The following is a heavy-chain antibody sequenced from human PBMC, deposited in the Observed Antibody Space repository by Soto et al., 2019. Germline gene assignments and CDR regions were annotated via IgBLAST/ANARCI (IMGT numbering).Heavy chain of an antibody. V-gene: IGHV5-10-1*01. Sequence: GESLKISCKGSGYSFAGYWITWVRQKPGKGLEWMGRIDLSDSQTYYSPSFRGHVTISVTKSITTVFLQWSSLRDSDTAMYYCARQVYDSDTGPNFQYYFDSWGQGTPVTVSS. D-gene: IGHD3-22*01. CDR1: GYSFAGYW. CDR2: IDLSDSQT. CDR3: ARQVYDSDTGPNFQYYFDS. J-gene: IGHJ4*02.